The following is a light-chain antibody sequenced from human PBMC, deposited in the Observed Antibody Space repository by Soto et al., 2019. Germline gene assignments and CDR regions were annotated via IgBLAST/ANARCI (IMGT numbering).Light chain of an antibody. CDR1: SSDVGGFNS. CDR2: DVT. J-gene: IGLJ3*02. Sequence: QSALTQPASVSGSRGQWITISCTGTSSDVGGFNSVSWFQQLPGKAPKLIIYDVTTRPSGVSNRFSGSKSGNTASLSISGLRAEDEADYSCYPFTRSNTWVFGGGTKVTVL. V-gene: IGLV2-14*03. CDR3: YPFTRSNTWV.